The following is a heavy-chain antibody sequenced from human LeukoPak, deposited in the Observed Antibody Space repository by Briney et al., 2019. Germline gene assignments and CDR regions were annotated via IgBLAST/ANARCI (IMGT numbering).Heavy chain of an antibody. V-gene: IGHV1-46*01. Sequence: ASVKVSCKASGYTFTSYDINWVRQAPGQGLEWMGIINPSGGSTSYAQKFQGRVTMTRDTSTSTVYMELSSLRSEDTAVYYCARGRVQLWLQSRDGNRDYFDYWGQGTLVTVSS. J-gene: IGHJ4*02. D-gene: IGHD5-18*01. CDR1: GYTFTSYD. CDR3: ARGRVQLWLQSRDGNRDYFDY. CDR2: INPSGGST.